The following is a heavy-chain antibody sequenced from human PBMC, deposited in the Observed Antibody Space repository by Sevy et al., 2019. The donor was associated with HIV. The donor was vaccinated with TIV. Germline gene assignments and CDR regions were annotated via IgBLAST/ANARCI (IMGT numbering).Heavy chain of an antibody. CDR3: ARDHGVASNYYYNMDV. Sequence: ASVKVSCKASGGTFSSYPISWVRQAPGQGLEWMGRIIPIFGTTNYAQKFQARVTITADEAMSTSYMELSSLRSEDTAVYYCARDHGVASNYYYNMDVWGKGTTVTVSS. CDR1: GGTFSSYP. V-gene: IGHV1-69*13. J-gene: IGHJ6*03. D-gene: IGHD2-15*01. CDR2: IIPIFGTT.